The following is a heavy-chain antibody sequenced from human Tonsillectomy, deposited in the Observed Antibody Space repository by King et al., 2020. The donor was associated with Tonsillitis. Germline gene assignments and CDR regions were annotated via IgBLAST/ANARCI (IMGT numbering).Heavy chain of an antibody. Sequence: VQLVESGSELKKPGASVKVSCKASGYTFTTYAMNWVRQAPGQGLEWMGWINTNTGNPTYAQGFTGRFVFSLDTSVSTAYLQISSLKAEDTAVYYCARVTHSSGDRKYYYYYGMDVWGQGTTVTVSS. J-gene: IGHJ6*02. CDR3: ARVTHSSGDRKYYYYYGMDV. CDR2: INTNTGNP. CDR1: GYTFTTYA. V-gene: IGHV7-4-1*02. D-gene: IGHD6-19*01.